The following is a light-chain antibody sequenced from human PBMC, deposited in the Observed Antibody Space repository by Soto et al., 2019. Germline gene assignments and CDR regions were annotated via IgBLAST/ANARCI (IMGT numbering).Light chain of an antibody. CDR2: DVS. J-gene: IGLJ3*02. CDR3: CSYAGSYTWV. CDR1: GSDVGGYNY. V-gene: IGLV2-11*01. Sequence: QSALTQPRSVSGSPGQSVTISCTGTGSDVGGYNYVSWYQQHPGKAPKLMIFDVSKRPSGVPDHFSGSKSGNTASLTISWLQAEDEADYYCCSYAGSYTWVFGGGTKLTVL.